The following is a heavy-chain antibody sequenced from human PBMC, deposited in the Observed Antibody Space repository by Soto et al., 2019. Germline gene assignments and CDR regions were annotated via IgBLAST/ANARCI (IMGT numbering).Heavy chain of an antibody. Sequence: QVQLVESGGGVVQPGRSLRLPCAASGFIFSGSGMHWVRQAPGKGLEWVALVSNDGIRKYYGDSVKGRFTISRDNAENTLYLQMNSLRAEETAVYYCARWVGGSMYENSGKSDSWGQGTLVTVSS. J-gene: IGHJ5*01. D-gene: IGHD3-22*01. V-gene: IGHV3-30*03. CDR1: GFIFSGSG. CDR2: VSNDGIRK. CDR3: ARWVGGSMYENSGKSDS.